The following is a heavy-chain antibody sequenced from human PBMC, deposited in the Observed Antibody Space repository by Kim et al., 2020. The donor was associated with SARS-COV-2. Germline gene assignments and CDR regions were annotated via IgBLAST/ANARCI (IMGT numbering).Heavy chain of an antibody. CDR3: ARENTYYYDSSGRTYFDY. D-gene: IGHD3-22*01. CDR2: IYYSGST. Sequence: SETLSLTCTVSGGSISSGGYYWSWIRQHPGKGLEWIGYIYYSGSTYYNPSLKSRVTISVDTSKNQFSLKLSSVTAADTAVYYCARENTYYYDSSGRTYFDYWGQGTLVTVSS. V-gene: IGHV4-31*03. CDR1: GGSISSGGYY. J-gene: IGHJ4*02.